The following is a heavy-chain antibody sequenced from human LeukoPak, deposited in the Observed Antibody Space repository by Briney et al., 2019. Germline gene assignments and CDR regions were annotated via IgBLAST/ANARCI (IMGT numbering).Heavy chain of an antibody. D-gene: IGHD6-19*01. CDR3: ARGGSPGIAVAGPTGPFDY. CDR1: GYTFTGYY. CDR2: INPNSGGT. Sequence: ASVKVSGKASGYTFTGYYMHWVRQAPGQGLEWMGWINPNSGGTNYAQKFQGRVTMTRDTSISTAYMELSSLRSEDTAVYYCARGGSPGIAVAGPTGPFDYWGQGTLVTVSS. J-gene: IGHJ4*02. V-gene: IGHV1-2*02.